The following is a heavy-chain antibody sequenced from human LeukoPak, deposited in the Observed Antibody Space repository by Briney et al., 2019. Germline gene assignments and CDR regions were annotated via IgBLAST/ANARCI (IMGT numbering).Heavy chain of an antibody. J-gene: IGHJ6*02. Sequence: GGSLRLSCAASGFTFSSYSMNWVRQAPGKGLEWVSYISSSSSTIYYADSVKGRFTISKDNSRNTVYLQMSSLRVDDTAVYYCAKAASSSWPSYYYGMDVWGQGTTVTVSS. V-gene: IGHV3-48*01. CDR3: AKAASSSWPSYYYGMDV. CDR1: GFTFSSYS. D-gene: IGHD6-13*01. CDR2: ISSSSSTI.